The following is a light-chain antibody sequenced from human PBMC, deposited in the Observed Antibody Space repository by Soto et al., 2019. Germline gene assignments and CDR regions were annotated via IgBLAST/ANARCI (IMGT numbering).Light chain of an antibody. CDR1: QSVDSSH. J-gene: IGKJ4*01. Sequence: EIVLTQSPGTLSLSPGERATLSCRASQSVDSSHLAWYQHRPGRAPRLLVYGACRRETGVPDRFSGSGSGTQCTRSIRRLESEDVAVDYCQQYETSPFTFGGGTKVDIK. V-gene: IGKV3-20*01. CDR2: GAC. CDR3: QQYETSPFT.